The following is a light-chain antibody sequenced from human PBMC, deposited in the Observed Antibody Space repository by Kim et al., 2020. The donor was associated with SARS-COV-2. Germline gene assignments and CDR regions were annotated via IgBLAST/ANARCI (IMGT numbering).Light chain of an antibody. V-gene: IGKV3-20*01. CDR1: QSVSSGY. J-gene: IGKJ3*01. Sequence: PGESATLSCWASQSVSSGYLAWYQQKPGQPPRLLIYGASNRATGIPDRFSGSGSGTDFTLTINRLEPEDFAVYYCQQHGNSPFTFGPGTKVDIK. CDR3: QQHGNSPFT. CDR2: GAS.